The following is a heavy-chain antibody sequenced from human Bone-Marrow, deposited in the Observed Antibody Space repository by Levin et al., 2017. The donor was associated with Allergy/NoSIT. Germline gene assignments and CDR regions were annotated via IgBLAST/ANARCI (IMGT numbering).Heavy chain of an antibody. CDR3: AKDRRGSYSSSHYYYYGMDV. Sequence: AGGSLRLSCAASGFTFSSYGMHWVRQAPGKGLEWVAVISYDGSNKYYADSVKGRFTISRDNSKNTLYLQMNSLRAEDTAVYYCAKDRRGSYSSSHYYYYGMDVWGQGTTVTVSS. J-gene: IGHJ6*02. CDR2: ISYDGSNK. CDR1: GFTFSSYG. D-gene: IGHD6-6*01. V-gene: IGHV3-30*18.